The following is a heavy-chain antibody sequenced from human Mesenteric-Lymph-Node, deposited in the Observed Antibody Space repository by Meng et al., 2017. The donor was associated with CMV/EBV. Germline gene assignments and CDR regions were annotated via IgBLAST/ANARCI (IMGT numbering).Heavy chain of an antibody. J-gene: IGHJ4*02. CDR1: GFTVSSNY. V-gene: IGHV3-7*01. CDR3: AKDGDIVVVPAAFFDY. Sequence: GGSLRLSCAASGFTVSSNYMSWVRQAPGKGLEWVANIKQDGSGKYYVDSVKGRFTISRDNAKNSLYLQMNSLRAEDTAVYYCAKDGDIVVVPAAFFDYWGQGTLVTVSS. CDR2: IKQDGSGK. D-gene: IGHD2-2*01.